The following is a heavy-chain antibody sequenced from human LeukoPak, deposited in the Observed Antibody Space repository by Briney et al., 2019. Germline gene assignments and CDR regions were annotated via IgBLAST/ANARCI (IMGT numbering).Heavy chain of an antibody. CDR2: IIPIFGTA. V-gene: IGHV1-69*13. Sequence: ASVKVSCKASGGTFSSYAISWVRQAPGQGLEWMGGIIPIFGTANYAQKFQGRVTITADESTSTAYMELSSLRSEDTAVYYCARKAGYYDWGAFDIWGQGTMVTVSS. CDR1: GGTFSSYA. J-gene: IGHJ3*02. D-gene: IGHD3-16*01. CDR3: ARKAGYYDWGAFDI.